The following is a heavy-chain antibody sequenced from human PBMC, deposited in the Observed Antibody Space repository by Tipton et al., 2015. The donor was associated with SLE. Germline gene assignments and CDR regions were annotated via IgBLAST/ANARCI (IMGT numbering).Heavy chain of an antibody. V-gene: IGHV4-39*01. J-gene: IGHJ4*02. Sequence: TLSLTCTVSGGSISSSSYYWGWIRQPPGKGLEWIGSIYYSGSTNYNPSLKSRVTMSVDTAKNQFSLRLTSVTAADTAVYYCARFLGGPGNSDSWSQGSLVAVSS. CDR2: IYYSGST. D-gene: IGHD1-14*01. CDR1: GGSISSSSYY. CDR3: ARFLGGPGNSDS.